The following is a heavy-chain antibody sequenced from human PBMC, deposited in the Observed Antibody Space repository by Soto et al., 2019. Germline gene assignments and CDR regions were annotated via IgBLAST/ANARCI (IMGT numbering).Heavy chain of an antibody. CDR3: VKLRLELLYLDS. D-gene: IGHD1-7*01. J-gene: IGHJ4*02. CDR1: GFTFNRYG. CDR2: ISASGDNT. V-gene: IGHV3-23*01. Sequence: GGSLRLSCAASGFTFNRYGMSWVRQAPGKGLEWVPAISASGDNTYYADSVKGRFTISRDSSNNTLYLQMNSLRADDTALYYCVKLRLELLYLDSWGLGALVTVSS.